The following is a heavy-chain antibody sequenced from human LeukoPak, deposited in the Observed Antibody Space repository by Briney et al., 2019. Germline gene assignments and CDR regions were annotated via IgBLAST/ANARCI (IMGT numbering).Heavy chain of an antibody. CDR3: AKDRRLNPTYYDFWY. CDR2: ISGSGGRT. CDR1: GFTFSSYA. Sequence: GGSLRLSCAASGFTFSSYAMSWVRQAPGKGLEWVSAISGSGGRTYYADSVKGRFTISRDNSKNTLYLQMNSLRAEDTAVYYCAKDRRLNPTYYDFWYWGQGTLVTVSS. J-gene: IGHJ4*02. D-gene: IGHD3-3*01. V-gene: IGHV3-23*01.